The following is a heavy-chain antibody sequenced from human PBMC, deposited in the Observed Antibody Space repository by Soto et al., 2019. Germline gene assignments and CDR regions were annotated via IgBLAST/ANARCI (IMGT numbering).Heavy chain of an antibody. CDR3: ASPKILSSTPIGAFDI. CDR2: MNPNSGNT. Sequence: ASVKVSCKASGYTFTSYDINWVRQATGQGLEYLGWMNPNSGNTGYVQKFQGRVTMTWDSSITTAYMELSSLRSEDTAVYYCASPKILSSTPIGAFDIWGQGTMVTVSS. CDR1: GYTFTSYD. J-gene: IGHJ3*02. V-gene: IGHV1-8*01.